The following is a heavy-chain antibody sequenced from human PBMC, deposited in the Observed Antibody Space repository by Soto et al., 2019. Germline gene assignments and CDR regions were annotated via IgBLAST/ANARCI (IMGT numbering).Heavy chain of an antibody. Sequence: PGGSLRLSCVASRFTFSDYSMVWVRQSPGKGLEWISYIFVTSTIIYYADSVKGRFTISRDNAKNSLYLQMNSLRAEDTAVYYCARDSVYYGDYELNYFDYWGQGTLVTVS. V-gene: IGHV3-48*04. D-gene: IGHD4-17*01. CDR3: ARDSVYYGDYELNYFDY. CDR2: IFVTSTII. J-gene: IGHJ4*02. CDR1: RFTFSDYS.